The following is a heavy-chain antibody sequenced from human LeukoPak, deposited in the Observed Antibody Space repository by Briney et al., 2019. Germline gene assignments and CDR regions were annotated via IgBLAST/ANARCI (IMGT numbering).Heavy chain of an antibody. CDR2: INHSGST. CDR3: ASSGSSGWYYFDY. Sequence: SETLSLTCAVYGGSFRGYYRSWIRQPPGKGLEGIGEINHSGSTNYHPPLKRRINILLDTSKNQFSLKLSSVTAADTAVYYCASSGSSGWYYFDYWGQGTLVTVSS. D-gene: IGHD6-19*01. J-gene: IGHJ4*02. V-gene: IGHV4-34*01. CDR1: GGSFRGYY.